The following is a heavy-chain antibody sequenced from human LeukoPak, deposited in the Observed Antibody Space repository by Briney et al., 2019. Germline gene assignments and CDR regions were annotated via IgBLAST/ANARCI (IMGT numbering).Heavy chain of an antibody. D-gene: IGHD2-2*01. Sequence: AGGSLRLSCAASGFTFDDYAMHWVRQAPGKGLEWVSLISWDGGSTYYADSVKGRFTISRDNSKNSLYLQMNSLRAEDTALYYCAKGDCSSTSCHFDCWGQGTLVTVSS. V-gene: IGHV3-43D*04. CDR2: ISWDGGST. CDR3: AKGDCSSTSCHFDC. J-gene: IGHJ4*02. CDR1: GFTFDDYA.